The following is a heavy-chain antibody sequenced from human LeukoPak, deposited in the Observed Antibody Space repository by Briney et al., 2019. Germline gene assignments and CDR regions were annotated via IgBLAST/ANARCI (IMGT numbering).Heavy chain of an antibody. CDR2: ISWNSGSI. V-gene: IGHV3-9*01. CDR3: AKDRDLYSSGWAFDY. Sequence: GGSLRLSCAASGFTFDDYAMHWVRQAPGEGLGWVSGISWNSGSIGYADSVKGRFTISRDNAKNSLYLQINSLRAEDTALYYCAKDRDLYSSGWAFDYWGQGTLVTVSS. J-gene: IGHJ4*02. D-gene: IGHD6-19*01. CDR1: GFTFDDYA.